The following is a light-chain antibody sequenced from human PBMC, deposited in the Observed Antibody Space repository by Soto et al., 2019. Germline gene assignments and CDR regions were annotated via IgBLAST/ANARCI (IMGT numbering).Light chain of an antibody. V-gene: IGLV2-23*02. J-gene: IGLJ1*01. CDR1: SSDVGSYNV. CDR3: CSYVGSTTCV. Sequence: QSALTQPASVSGSPGQSITISCTGTSSDVGSYNVVSWYQQHPGEVPKLMIYEVSKRPSGVSNRFSGSKSGNTASLTISGLQAGDEADYYCCSYVGSTTCVFGTGAKVTVL. CDR2: EVS.